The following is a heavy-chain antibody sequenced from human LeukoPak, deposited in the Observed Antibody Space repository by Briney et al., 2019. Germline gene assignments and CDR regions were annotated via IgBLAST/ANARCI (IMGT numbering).Heavy chain of an antibody. Sequence: SETLSLTCTVSGGSISSYYWSWIRQPPGKGLEWIGYIYYSGSTNYNPSLKSRVTISVDKSKNQFSLKLSSVTAADTAVYYCARVGPSATKYYYYYYGMDVWGQGTTVTVSS. CDR1: GGSISSYY. CDR3: ARVGPSATKYYYYYYGMDV. V-gene: IGHV4-59*12. J-gene: IGHJ6*02. CDR2: IYYSGST. D-gene: IGHD5-12*01.